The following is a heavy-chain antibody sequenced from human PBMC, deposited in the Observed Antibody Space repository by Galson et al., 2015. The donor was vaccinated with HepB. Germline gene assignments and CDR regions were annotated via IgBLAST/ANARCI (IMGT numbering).Heavy chain of an antibody. CDR1: GGTFSSYT. J-gene: IGHJ6*02. Sequence: SVKVSCKASGGTFSSYTISWVRQAPGQGLEWMGRIIPILGIANYAQKFQGRVTITADKSTSTAYMELSSLRSEDTAVYYCARTPGVLLWFGELIYYYYGMDVWGQGTTVTVSS. CDR3: ARTPGVLLWFGELIYYYYGMDV. D-gene: IGHD3-10*01. CDR2: IIPILGIA. V-gene: IGHV1-69*02.